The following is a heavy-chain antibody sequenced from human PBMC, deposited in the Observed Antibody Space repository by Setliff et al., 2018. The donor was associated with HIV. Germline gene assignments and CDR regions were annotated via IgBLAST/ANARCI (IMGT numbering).Heavy chain of an antibody. CDR3: ARDHQFYDICDY. CDR2: IIPISGTA. V-gene: IGHV1-69*05. Sequence: ASVKVSCKASGGTFSNYGMSWVRQAPGQGLEWMGGIIPISGTANYAQKFQGRVTITTDESTSTAYMELSGLRSEDTAVYYCARDHQFYDICDYWGQGTLVTVSS. D-gene: IGHD3-9*01. J-gene: IGHJ4*02. CDR1: GGTFSNYG.